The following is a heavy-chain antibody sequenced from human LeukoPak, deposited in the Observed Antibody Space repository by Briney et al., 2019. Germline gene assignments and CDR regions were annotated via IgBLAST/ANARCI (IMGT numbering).Heavy chain of an antibody. J-gene: IGHJ6*02. V-gene: IGHV7-4-1*02. CDR2: INTNTGNP. CDR3: ARDDLWFGESRWAYYYYGMDV. CDR1: GYTFTSYA. Sequence: ASVKVSCKASGYTFTSYAMNWVRQAPGQGLEWMGWINTNTGNPTYAQGFTGRFVFSLDTSVSTAYLQISSLKAEDTAVYYCARDDLWFGESRWAYYYYGMDVWGQGTTVTVSS. D-gene: IGHD3-10*01.